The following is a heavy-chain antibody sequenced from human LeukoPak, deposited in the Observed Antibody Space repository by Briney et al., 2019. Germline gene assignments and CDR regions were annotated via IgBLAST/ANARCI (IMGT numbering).Heavy chain of an antibody. V-gene: IGHV4-61*02. J-gene: IGHJ4*02. D-gene: IGHD3-3*01. CDR2: IYTSGST. CDR3: ARELGENYDFWSGYYTLDY. CDR1: GGSISSGSYY. Sequence: PSETLSLTCTVSGGSISSGSYYWSWIRQPAGKGLEWIGRIYTSGSTNYNPSLKSRVTISVDTSKNQFSLKLSSVTAADTAVYYCARELGENYDFWSGYYTLDYWDQGTLVTVSS.